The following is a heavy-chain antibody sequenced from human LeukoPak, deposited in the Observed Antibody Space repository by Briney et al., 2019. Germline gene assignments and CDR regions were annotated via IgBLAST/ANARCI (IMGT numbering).Heavy chain of an antibody. CDR1: GYTFTIYG. V-gene: IGHV1-18*01. J-gene: IGHJ4*02. D-gene: IGHD1-26*01. CDR3: ARDRYSGSYYLSY. Sequence: ASVKVSCKTSGYTFTIYGLSWVRQAPGQGLEWMGWISAYNGNTNYAQKLQGRVTMTTDTSTSTAYMELGSLRSDDTAVYYCARDRYSGSYYLSYWGQGTLVTVSS. CDR2: ISAYNGNT.